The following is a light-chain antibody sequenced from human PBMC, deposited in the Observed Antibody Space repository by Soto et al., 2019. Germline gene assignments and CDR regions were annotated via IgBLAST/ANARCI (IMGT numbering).Light chain of an antibody. V-gene: IGKV1-5*03. J-gene: IGKJ1*01. CDR3: QQYKTYPWT. Sequence: DIQMTQSPSTRSASVGDRVTITCRASQSISSWLAWYQQKPGRAPKLLIYKASGLESGVPSRFSGSGSGTEFTLTISSLQPDDFATYSCQQYKTYPWTFGQGTKVEI. CDR1: QSISSW. CDR2: KAS.